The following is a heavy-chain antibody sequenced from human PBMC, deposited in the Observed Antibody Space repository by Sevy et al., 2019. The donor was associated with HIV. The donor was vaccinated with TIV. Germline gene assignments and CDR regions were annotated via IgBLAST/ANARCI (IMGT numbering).Heavy chain of an antibody. Sequence: GGSLRLSCAASGFTVRSNYMSWVRQAPGKGLEWVSVMYSGGNTNYADSVKGRFTNSKDNSKNTLYLQMNSLRAEDTAFEYCARFCVYYYDSSGYYTTGNAFDIWGQGTMVTVSS. J-gene: IGHJ3*02. CDR3: ARFCVYYYDSSGYYTTGNAFDI. D-gene: IGHD3-22*01. CDR1: GFTVRSNY. V-gene: IGHV3-53*01. CDR2: MYSGGNT.